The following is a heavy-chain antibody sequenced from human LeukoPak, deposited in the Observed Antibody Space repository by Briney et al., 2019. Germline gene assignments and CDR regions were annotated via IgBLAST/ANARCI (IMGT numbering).Heavy chain of an antibody. CDR3: ASGITIFGVVTTPFDY. D-gene: IGHD3-3*01. Sequence: GESLKISCKGSGYSFTSYWIGWVRQMPGKGLEWMRIIYPGDSDTRYSPSFQGQVTISADKSISTAYLQWSSLKASDTAMYYCASGITIFGVVTTPFDYWGQGTLVTVSS. V-gene: IGHV5-51*01. CDR2: IYPGDSDT. J-gene: IGHJ4*02. CDR1: GYSFTSYW.